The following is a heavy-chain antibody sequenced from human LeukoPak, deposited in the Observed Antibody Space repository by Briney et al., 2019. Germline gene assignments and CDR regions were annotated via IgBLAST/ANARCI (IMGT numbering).Heavy chain of an antibody. J-gene: IGHJ4*02. CDR2: ISSSSSYI. CDR1: GFTFSNAW. CDR3: ARGLSGWEYFDY. D-gene: IGHD6-19*01. Sequence: PGGSLRLSCAASGFTFSNAWMSWVRQAPGKGLEWVSSISSSSSYIYYADSVKGRFTISRDNAKNSLYLQMNSLRAEDTAVYYCARGLSGWEYFDYWGQGTLVTVSS. V-gene: IGHV3-21*01.